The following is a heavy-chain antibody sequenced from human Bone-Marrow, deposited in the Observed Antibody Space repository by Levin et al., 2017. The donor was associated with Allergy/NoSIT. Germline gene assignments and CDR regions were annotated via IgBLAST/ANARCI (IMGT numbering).Heavy chain of an antibody. CDR1: GFTFTNYW. V-gene: IGHV3-74*03. CDR3: ARGGHRLAAGAHFDY. CDR2: ISDDGKTT. J-gene: IGHJ4*02. Sequence: GGSLRLSCAASGFTFTNYWMHCVRQLPGKGLVWVACISDDGKTTTYADSVKGRITISRDTAENTLSLQVNSLRAEDTAVYYCARGGHRLAAGAHFDYWGQGTLATVSS. D-gene: IGHD6-13*01.